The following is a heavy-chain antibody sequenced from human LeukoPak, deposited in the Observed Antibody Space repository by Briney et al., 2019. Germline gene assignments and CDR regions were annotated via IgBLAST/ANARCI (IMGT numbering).Heavy chain of an antibody. CDR2: IYHSGST. CDR1: GYSISSGYY. V-gene: IGHV4-38-2*02. J-gene: IGHJ4*02. CDR3: AREEGSSCSSTSCPGGFDY. D-gene: IGHD2-2*01. Sequence: PSETLSLTCAVSGYSISSGYYWGWIRQPPGKGLEWIGSIYHSGSTYYNPSLKSRVTISVDTSKNQFSLKLSSVTAADTAVYYCAREEGSSCSSTSCPGGFDYWGQGTLVTVSS.